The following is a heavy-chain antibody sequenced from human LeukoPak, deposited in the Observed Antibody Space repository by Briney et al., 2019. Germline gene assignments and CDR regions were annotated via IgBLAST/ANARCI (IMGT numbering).Heavy chain of an antibody. J-gene: IGHJ4*02. CDR1: GFTFSSYA. V-gene: IGHV3-30-3*01. CDR2: ISYDGSNK. CDR3: ARDFPSAGDY. D-gene: IGHD3-10*01. Sequence: GGSLRLSCEVSGFTFSSYAMHWVRQAPGKGVEWVAVISYDGSNKYYADSVKGRFTISRDNSKNTLYLQMNSLRAEDTAVYYCARDFPSAGDYWGQGTLVTVSS.